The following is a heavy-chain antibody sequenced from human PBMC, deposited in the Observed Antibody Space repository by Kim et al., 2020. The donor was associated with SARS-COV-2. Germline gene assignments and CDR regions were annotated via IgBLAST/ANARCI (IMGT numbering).Heavy chain of an antibody. Sequence: SVKVSCKASGGTFSSYAISWVRQAPGQGLEWMGGIIPIFGTANYAQKFQGRVTITADESTSTAYMELSSLRSEDTAVYYCARGSGYSSSSGGYYYYGMDVWGQGTTVTVSS. CDR3: ARGSGYSSSSGGYYYYGMDV. CDR1: GGTFSSYA. J-gene: IGHJ6*02. D-gene: IGHD6-6*01. CDR2: IIPIFGTA. V-gene: IGHV1-69*13.